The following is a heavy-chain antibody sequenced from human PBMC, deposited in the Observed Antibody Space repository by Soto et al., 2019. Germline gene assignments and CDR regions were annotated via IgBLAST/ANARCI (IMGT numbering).Heavy chain of an antibody. CDR2: INPSGGST. CDR1: GYTFTSYF. D-gene: IGHD3-10*01. CDR3: ARAPWGHEVRGVPDY. Sequence: QVQLVQSGAEVKKPGASVKVSCKTSGYTFTSYFMHWVRQAPGQGLEWMGRINPSGGSTRYAQQFQGTVSMTRDTSTSTVHMKLSTVSSEDTAVYYCARAPWGHEVRGVPDYWGQGTLITVSS. J-gene: IGHJ4*02. V-gene: IGHV1-46*03.